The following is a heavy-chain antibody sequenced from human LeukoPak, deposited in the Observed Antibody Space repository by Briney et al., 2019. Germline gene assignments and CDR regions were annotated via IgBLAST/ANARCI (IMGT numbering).Heavy chain of an antibody. V-gene: IGHV3-23*01. CDR2: ISGSGGST. CDR1: GFTFSSYA. CDR3: AKTKWFNNFHY. J-gene: IGHJ4*02. D-gene: IGHD3-10*01. Sequence: SGGSLRLSWAAGGFTFSSYAMSWVRQAAGKGLEWVSAISGSGGSTYYADCGEGRVTIARDNCKNTLYLQPNSLRADDTAVYYCAKTKWFNNFHYWGQGTLVTVSS.